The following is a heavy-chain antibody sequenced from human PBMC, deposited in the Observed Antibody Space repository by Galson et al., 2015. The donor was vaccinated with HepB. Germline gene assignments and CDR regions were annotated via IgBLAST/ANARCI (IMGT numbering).Heavy chain of an antibody. Sequence: QSGAEVKKPGDSLKISCKASGYIFSSYWIGWVRQMPGKGLEWMGTIYPGDSDTRYNSSFQGQVTISADKSTSTAYLQWSSLKASDTAMYYCARSLEMATISYFDNWGQGTLVTVSS. CDR2: IYPGDSDT. J-gene: IGHJ4*02. V-gene: IGHV5-51*01. D-gene: IGHD5-24*01. CDR3: ARSLEMATISYFDN. CDR1: GYIFSSYW.